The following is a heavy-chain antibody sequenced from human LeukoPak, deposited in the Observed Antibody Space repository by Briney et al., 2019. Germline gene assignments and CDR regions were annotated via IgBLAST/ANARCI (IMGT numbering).Heavy chain of an antibody. J-gene: IGHJ5*02. V-gene: IGHV4-59*01. CDR2: IYYSGST. D-gene: IGHD2-15*01. CDR3: ARAVVVVAATGWFDP. CDR1: GGSISSYY. Sequence: SETLSLTCTVSGGSISSYYWSWIRQPPGKGLEWIGYIYYSGSTNYNPSLKSRVIISVDTSKNQFSLKLSSVTAADTAVYYCARAVVVVAATGWFDPWGQGTLVTVSS.